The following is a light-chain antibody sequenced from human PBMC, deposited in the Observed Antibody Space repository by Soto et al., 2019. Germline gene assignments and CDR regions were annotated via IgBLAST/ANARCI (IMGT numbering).Light chain of an antibody. CDR2: EVS. CDR1: SNDVGGYKY. J-gene: IGLJ1*01. Sequence: QSALTQPASVSGSPGQSITISCTGTSNDVGGYKYVSWYQQHPGKAPKLMIYEVSNRPSGVSNRFSGSKSGNTASLTISGLQAEDEADYYCSSYTGSSTYVFGTGTKVT. CDR3: SSYTGSSTYV. V-gene: IGLV2-14*01.